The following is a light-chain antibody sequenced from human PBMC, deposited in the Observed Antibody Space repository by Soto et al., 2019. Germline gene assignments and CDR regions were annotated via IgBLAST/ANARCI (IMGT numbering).Light chain of an antibody. CDR3: QQYYSYPPF. J-gene: IGKJ3*01. Sequence: IQRTQSPSSVPASVGDRVTITCQASQGISSYLAWYQQKPGKAPKLLIYAASTLQSGVPSRFSGSGYGTDFNLTISCLQSEDFATYYCQQYYSYPPFFGPGTKVDIK. CDR1: QGISSY. V-gene: IGKV1-8*01. CDR2: AAS.